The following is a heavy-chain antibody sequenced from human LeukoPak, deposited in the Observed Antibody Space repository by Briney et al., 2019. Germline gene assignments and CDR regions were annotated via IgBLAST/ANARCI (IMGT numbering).Heavy chain of an antibody. CDR1: GYTFTSYY. Sequence: ASVKVSCKASGYTFTSYYMHWVRQAPGQGLEWMGVINPSGGSTTYAQKFQGRVTMTRDTSTSTLYMGVSSLRSEDTAVYYCALLMVRGPFDYWGQGTLVTVSS. V-gene: IGHV1-46*01. J-gene: IGHJ4*02. D-gene: IGHD2-8*01. CDR3: ALLMVRGPFDY. CDR2: INPSGGST.